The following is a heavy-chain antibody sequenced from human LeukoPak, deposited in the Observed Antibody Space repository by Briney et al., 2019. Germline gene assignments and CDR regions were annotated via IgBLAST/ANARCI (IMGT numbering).Heavy chain of an antibody. CDR2: INSDGSST. CDR1: GFTFSSYW. J-gene: IGHJ4*02. D-gene: IGHD6-13*01. Sequence: PGGSLRLSCAASGFTFSSYWMHWVRQAPGKGLVWVSRINSDGSSTSYADSVKGRFTISRDNAKNTLYLQMNSLRAEDTAVYYCARSPIAAAGPRVDYWGQGTLVTVSS. CDR3: ARSPIAAAGPRVDY. V-gene: IGHV3-74*01.